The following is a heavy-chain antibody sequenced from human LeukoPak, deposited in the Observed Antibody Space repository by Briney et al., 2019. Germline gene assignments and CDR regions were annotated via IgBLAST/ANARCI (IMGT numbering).Heavy chain of an antibody. J-gene: IGHJ4*02. D-gene: IGHD1-1*01. Sequence: SETLSLTCAVYGGSFSGYYWSWIRQPPGKGLEWIGEINHSGSTNYNPSLKSRVTISVDTSKNQFSLKLSSVTAADTAVYYCASFRNDSPLDYWGQGTLVTVSS. V-gene: IGHV4-34*01. CDR1: GGSFSGYY. CDR3: ASFRNDSPLDY. CDR2: INHSGST.